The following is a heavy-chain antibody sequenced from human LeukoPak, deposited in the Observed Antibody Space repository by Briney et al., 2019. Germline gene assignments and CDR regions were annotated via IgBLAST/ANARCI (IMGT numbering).Heavy chain of an antibody. CDR3: AKEVNSYTYGGLDF. J-gene: IGHJ4*02. D-gene: IGHD3-16*01. Sequence: GGSLTLSCLPSAFSLSNYAMVWVRQPPGKGLEFVSSIPGSSDNTYYADSVRGRFTISRHTSKFPLYLQMHGLSADHTAVYYCAKEVNSYTYGGLDFWGQGILVTVSS. V-gene: IGHV3-23*01. CDR1: AFSLSNYA. CDR2: IPGSSDNT.